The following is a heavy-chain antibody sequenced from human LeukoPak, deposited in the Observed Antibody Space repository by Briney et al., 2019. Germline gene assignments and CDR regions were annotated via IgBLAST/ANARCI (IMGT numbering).Heavy chain of an antibody. Sequence: GGSLRLSCAASGFIFNNYAMHWVRQAPGKGLEYVSGISSNGVAACYANSVKGRFTISRDNSKNTLYLQMNSLRAEDTAVYYCAKDMRYYGITVDYWGQGTLVTVSS. CDR1: GFIFNNYA. V-gene: IGHV3-64*01. CDR3: AKDMRYYGITVDY. J-gene: IGHJ4*02. D-gene: IGHD1-26*01. CDR2: ISSNGVAA.